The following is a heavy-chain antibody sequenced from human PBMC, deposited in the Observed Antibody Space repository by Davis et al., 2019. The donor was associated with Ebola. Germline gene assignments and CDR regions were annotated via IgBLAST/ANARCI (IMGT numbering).Heavy chain of an antibody. D-gene: IGHD2-15*01. J-gene: IGHJ4*02. CDR3: ARERAGNIVVVVAATRGDYFDY. Sequence: MPSETLSLTCAVYGCSFSGYYCSWIRQPPGKGLEWIGEINHSGSTNYNPSLTSRVTISVDTSKNQFSLKLSSVTAADTAVYYCARERAGNIVVVVAATRGDYFDYWGQGTLVTVSS. CDR1: GCSFSGYY. CDR2: INHSGST. V-gene: IGHV4-34*01.